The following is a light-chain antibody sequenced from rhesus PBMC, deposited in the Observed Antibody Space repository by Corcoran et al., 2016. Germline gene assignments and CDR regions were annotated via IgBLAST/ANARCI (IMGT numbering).Light chain of an antibody. V-gene: IGKV1-44*03. CDR3: QHDYDNPRT. Sequence: DIQMTQSPSALSASVGDRVTISCRASQNIYSDLAWYQQKPGKAPKPLIYAASSLQTGIPSRFSGSGSVTDFTLTISSLQPEDSAAYYWQHDYDNPRTFGQGTKVEIK. J-gene: IGKJ1*01. CDR1: QNIYSD. CDR2: AAS.